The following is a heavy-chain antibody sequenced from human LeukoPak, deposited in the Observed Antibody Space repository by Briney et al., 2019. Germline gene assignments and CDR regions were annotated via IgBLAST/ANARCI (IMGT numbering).Heavy chain of an antibody. J-gene: IGHJ4*02. CDR1: GGSISSSSYY. Sequence: SGTLSLTCTVSGGSISSSSYYWGWIRQPPGKGLEWIGSIYYSGSTYYNPSLKSRDTISVDTSKNQFSLKLSSVTAADTAVYYCARGGRGYRETKETRFDYWGQGTLVTVSS. CDR3: ARGGRGYRETKETRFDY. V-gene: IGHV4-39*07. CDR2: IYYSGST. D-gene: IGHD5-18*01.